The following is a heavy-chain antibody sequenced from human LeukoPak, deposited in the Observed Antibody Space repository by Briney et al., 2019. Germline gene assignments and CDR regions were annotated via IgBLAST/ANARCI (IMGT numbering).Heavy chain of an antibody. CDR2: INPNSGGT. J-gene: IGHJ3*02. V-gene: IGHV1-2*02. CDR3: ARDPEYNWNENAFDI. CDR1: GYTFTGYY. D-gene: IGHD1-20*01. Sequence: ASVKVSCKASGYTFTGYYMHWVRQAPGQGLEWMGWINPNSGGTNYAQKFQGRVTMTRDTSISTAYMELSRLRSVDTAVYYCARDPEYNWNENAFDIWGQGTMVTVSS.